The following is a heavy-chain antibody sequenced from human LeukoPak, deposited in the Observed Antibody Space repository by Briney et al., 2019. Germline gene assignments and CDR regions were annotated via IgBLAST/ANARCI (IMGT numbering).Heavy chain of an antibody. J-gene: IGHJ6*03. CDR3: ARGRVSSSTWYSTYYYYFYTDV. Sequence: PSETLSLTCTVSGGSISSYYWSWIRQPPGKGLEWIGYIYYSGSTNYNPSLKSRVTISVDTSKNQFSLKLRSVTAADTAVYYCARGRVSSSTWYSTYYYYFYTDVWGKGTTVTVSS. D-gene: IGHD1-1*01. V-gene: IGHV4-59*01. CDR2: IYYSGST. CDR1: GGSISSYY.